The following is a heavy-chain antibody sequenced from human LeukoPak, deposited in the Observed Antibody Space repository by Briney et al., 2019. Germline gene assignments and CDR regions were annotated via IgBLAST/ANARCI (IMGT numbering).Heavy chain of an antibody. CDR2: ISGNSAYT. CDR1: GFTFSSYA. D-gene: IGHD6-19*01. V-gene: IGHV3-23*01. CDR3: AKKGHSSGWSSSQYYYYHYGMDA. J-gene: IGHJ6*02. Sequence: GGSLRLSCAASGFTFSSYAMSWVRQAPGKGLEWVSLISGNSAYTYYADSVKGRFTISRDNSKNTLDLQMNSLRAEDTAVYYCAKKGHSSGWSSSQYYYYHYGMDAWGQGTTVTVSS.